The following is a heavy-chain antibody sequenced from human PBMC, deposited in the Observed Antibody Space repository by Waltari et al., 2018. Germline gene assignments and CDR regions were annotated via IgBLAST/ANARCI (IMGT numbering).Heavy chain of an antibody. CDR3: ARDTVTLGDYYYYYGMDV. V-gene: IGHV1-2*06. J-gene: IGHJ6*02. D-gene: IGHD4-4*01. Sequence: QVQLVQSGAEVKKPGASVKVSCKASGYTFTGYYMHWVRQAPGQGLEWMGRINPNSGGTNYAQKFQGRVTMTRDTSISTAYMELSRLRSDDTAVYYCARDTVTLGDYYYYYGMDVWGQGTTVTVSS. CDR1: GYTFTGYY. CDR2: INPNSGGT.